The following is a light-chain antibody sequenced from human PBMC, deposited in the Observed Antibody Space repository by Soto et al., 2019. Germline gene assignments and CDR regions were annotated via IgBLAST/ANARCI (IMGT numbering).Light chain of an antibody. CDR2: DAS. CDR1: QDISNY. CDR3: QQYDNLPLT. V-gene: IGKV1-33*01. Sequence: DIQVTLPPCSLSASIGDRVTITCQASQDISNYLNWYQQKPGKAPKLLIYDASNLETGVPSRFSGSGSGTDFTFTICSLQPEDIATYCCQQYDNLPLTFGGGTKVDIK. J-gene: IGKJ4*01.